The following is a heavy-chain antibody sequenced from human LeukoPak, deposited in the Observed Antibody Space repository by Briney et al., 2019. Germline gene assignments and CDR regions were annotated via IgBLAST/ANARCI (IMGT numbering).Heavy chain of an antibody. CDR2: ISGSGGST. CDR1: GFTFSSYA. V-gene: IGHV3-23*01. CDR3: ARGAGDSSGLFDY. D-gene: IGHD3-22*01. J-gene: IGHJ4*02. Sequence: GGSLRLSCAASGFTFSSYAMSWVRQAPGKGLEWVSAISGSGGSTYYADSVKGRFTISRDNSKNTLYLQMNSLRAEDTAVYFCARGAGDSSGLFDYWGQGTLVTVSS.